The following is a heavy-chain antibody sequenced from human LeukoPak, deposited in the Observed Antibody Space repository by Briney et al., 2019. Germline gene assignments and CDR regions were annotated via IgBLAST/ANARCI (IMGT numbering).Heavy chain of an antibody. D-gene: IGHD3-3*01. CDR3: AATFTIFGVVIISPAEYFQH. J-gene: IGHJ1*01. Sequence: GGSLRLSCAASGFTFSSYAMHWVRQAPGKGLEWVAVISYDGSNKYYADSVKGRFTISRDNSKNTLYLQMNSLRAEDTAVYYCAATFTIFGVVIISPAEYFQHWGQGTLVTVSS. V-gene: IGHV3-30-3*01. CDR2: ISYDGSNK. CDR1: GFTFSSYA.